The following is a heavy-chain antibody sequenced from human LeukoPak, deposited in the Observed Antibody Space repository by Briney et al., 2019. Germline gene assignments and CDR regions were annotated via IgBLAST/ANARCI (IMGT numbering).Heavy chain of an antibody. CDR1: GYSFTSYW. CDR2: IYPGDSDT. J-gene: IGHJ4*02. CDR3: VRFGLTSSLDY. V-gene: IGHV5-51*01. D-gene: IGHD6-13*01. Sequence: GESLKISCKGSGYSFTSYWIGWVRQMPGKGLEWMGIIYPGDSDTRYSPSFQGQVTISADKSISTAYLQLSGLRASDTAIYYCVRFGLTSSLDYWGQGTLVTVSS.